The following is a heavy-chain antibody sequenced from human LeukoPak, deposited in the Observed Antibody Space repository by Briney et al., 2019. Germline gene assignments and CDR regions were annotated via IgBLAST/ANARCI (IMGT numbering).Heavy chain of an antibody. V-gene: IGHV3-33*01. Sequence: AGTSLTLSCAASGFTFSSYVMHWVRQAPGKGLEWVAVIWYSGSSKYYADSVRGRFTVSRDNSKNTLYLQMNSLRAEDTVVYYCARVVEQRGFDSWGQGTLVTVSS. CDR2: IWYSGSSK. CDR3: ARVVEQRGFDS. D-gene: IGHD1/OR15-1a*01. J-gene: IGHJ4*02. CDR1: GFTFSSYV.